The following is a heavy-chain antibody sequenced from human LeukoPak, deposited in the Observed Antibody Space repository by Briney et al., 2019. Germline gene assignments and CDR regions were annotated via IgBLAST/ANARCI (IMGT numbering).Heavy chain of an antibody. CDR3: ARDPQYYFDSSGFDY. V-gene: IGHV3-21*04. D-gene: IGHD3-22*01. CDR2: ISDSSTYI. Sequence: GGSLRLSCAASGFSFSRFSMHWVRQAPGQGLEWVSSISDSSTYIYYADSFKGRFTTSRDDANNTLYLHMDSLRVEDTAVYFCARDPQYYFDSSGFDYWGQGVSVTVSS. CDR1: GFSFSRFS. J-gene: IGHJ4*02.